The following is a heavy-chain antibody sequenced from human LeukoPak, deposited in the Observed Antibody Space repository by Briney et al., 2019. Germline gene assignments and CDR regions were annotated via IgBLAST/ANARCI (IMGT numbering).Heavy chain of an antibody. CDR3: ARRGGSSSRRSPIDY. D-gene: IGHD6-6*01. Sequence: GGSLRLSSTAYGFTFSDYWMTWVRQAAGKGPEWVATIKRDGSQRYYVDSVRGRFTISRDNAKNSLFLQMNGLRAEDTAVYYCARRGGSSSRRSPIDYWGQGTLVTVSS. V-gene: IGHV3-7*01. CDR1: GFTFSDYW. J-gene: IGHJ4*02. CDR2: IKRDGSQR.